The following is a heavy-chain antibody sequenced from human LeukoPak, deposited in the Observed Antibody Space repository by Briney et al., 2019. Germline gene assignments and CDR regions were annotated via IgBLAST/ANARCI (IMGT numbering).Heavy chain of an antibody. V-gene: IGHV3-74*01. CDR1: AFTFSSYW. CDR2: IASDGSST. D-gene: IGHD4-23*01. Sequence: PGGSLRLSCAASAFTFSSYWMNWVRQAPGKGLAWVSRIASDGSSTTYADSVKGRFSISRDNAKNTLYLQMNSLRVEDTAVYYCARGRPRGNDYWGQGTLVTVSS. J-gene: IGHJ4*02. CDR3: ARGRPRGNDY.